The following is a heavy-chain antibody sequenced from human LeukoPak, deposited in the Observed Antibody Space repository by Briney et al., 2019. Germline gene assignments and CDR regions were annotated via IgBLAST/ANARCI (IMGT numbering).Heavy chain of an antibody. Sequence: GGSLRLSCGASGFTFTTHWIHWIRQAPGKGLVWVSRIKPDGSDTNYADSVKGRFTISRDNAKNTVYLQMNSLRAEDTAVYYCARGKYGGYFIDYWGQGTLVTVSS. D-gene: IGHD5-12*01. CDR3: ARGKYGGYFIDY. V-gene: IGHV3-74*01. CDR1: GFTFTTHW. CDR2: IKPDGSDT. J-gene: IGHJ4*02.